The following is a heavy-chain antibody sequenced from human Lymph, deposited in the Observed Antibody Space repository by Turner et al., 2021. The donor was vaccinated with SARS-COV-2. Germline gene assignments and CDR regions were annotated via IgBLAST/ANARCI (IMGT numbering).Heavy chain of an antibody. D-gene: IGHD6-13*01. Sequence: QVQLVQSGAEVKKPGSSVKVSCKASGGTFSSSAISWVRQAPGQGLEWMGVIIPMLGKANYAQKFQGRVTITADKSPSTAYMERSSLRSEDTAVYYCARIVAPGMGGGVYYYYYGMDVWGQGTTVTVSS. CDR1: GGTFSSSA. CDR3: ARIVAPGMGGGVYYYYYGMDV. J-gene: IGHJ6*02. V-gene: IGHV1-69*10. CDR2: IIPMLGKA.